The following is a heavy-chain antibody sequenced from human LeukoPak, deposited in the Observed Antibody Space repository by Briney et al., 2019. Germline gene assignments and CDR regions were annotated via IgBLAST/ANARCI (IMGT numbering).Heavy chain of an antibody. Sequence: PGRSLRLSCAASGFTFSSYGMHWVRQAPGKGLEWVAVISYDGSNKYYADSMKGRFTISRDNSKNTLYLQMNSLRAEDTAVYYCAKDGGGDYYDSSGYYYHYYYYGMDVWGQGTTVTVSS. CDR2: ISYDGSNK. CDR1: GFTFSSYG. V-gene: IGHV3-30*18. J-gene: IGHJ6*02. D-gene: IGHD3-22*01. CDR3: AKDGGGDYYDSSGYYYHYYYYGMDV.